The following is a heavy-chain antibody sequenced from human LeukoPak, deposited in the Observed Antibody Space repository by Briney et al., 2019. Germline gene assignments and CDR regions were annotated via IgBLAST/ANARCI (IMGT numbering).Heavy chain of an antibody. J-gene: IGHJ4*02. Sequence: GGSLRLSCAASGFTVSSYYMTWVRQAPGKGLEWVSVIYTGGNTYYADSVKGRFTISRDNSKNTLYLQMNSLRAEDTAVYYCARYSSQGYWGQGTLVTVSS. CDR2: IYTGGNT. CDR3: ARYSSQGY. D-gene: IGHD6-13*01. V-gene: IGHV3-66*01. CDR1: GFTVSSYY.